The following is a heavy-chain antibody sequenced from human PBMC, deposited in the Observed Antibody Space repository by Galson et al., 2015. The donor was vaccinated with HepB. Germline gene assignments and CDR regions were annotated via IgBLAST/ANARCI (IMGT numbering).Heavy chain of an antibody. CDR3: AKAPQGLRSAFDI. Sequence: SLRLSCAASGFTFSSYAMSWIRQAPGKGLEWVSAISGSGGSTYYADSVKGRFTISRDNSKNTLYLQMNSLRAEDTAVYYCAKAPQGLRSAFDIWGQGTMVTVSS. V-gene: IGHV3-23*01. CDR2: ISGSGGST. J-gene: IGHJ3*02. D-gene: IGHD4-17*01. CDR1: GFTFSSYA.